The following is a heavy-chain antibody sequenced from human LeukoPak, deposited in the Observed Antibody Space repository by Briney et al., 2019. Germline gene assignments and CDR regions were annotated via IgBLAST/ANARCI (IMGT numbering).Heavy chain of an antibody. CDR3: ARGRHHYDFWSGYYLHFDY. CDR1: GYTFTSYG. V-gene: IGHV1-18*01. J-gene: IGHJ4*02. CDR2: VSAYNGNT. Sequence: ASVKVSCKASGYTFTSYGISWVRQAPGQGLEWMGWVSAYNGNTNYAQKLQGRVTMTTDTSTSTAYMELRSLRSDDTAVYYCARGRHHYDFWSGYYLHFDYWGQGTLVTVSS. D-gene: IGHD3-3*01.